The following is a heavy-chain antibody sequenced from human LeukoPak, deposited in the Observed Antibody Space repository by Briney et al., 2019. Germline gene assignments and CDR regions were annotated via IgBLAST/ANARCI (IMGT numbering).Heavy chain of an antibody. CDR3: ARRGGYSYDPFDY. CDR1: GGSISSYY. J-gene: IGHJ4*02. V-gene: IGHV4-59*08. CDR2: IYYSGST. D-gene: IGHD5-18*01. Sequence: PSETLSLTCTVSGGSISSYYLSWIRQPPGKGLEWIGYIYYSGSTNYNPSLKSRVTISVDTSKNQFSLKLSSVTAADTAVYYCARRGGYSYDPFDYWGQGTLATVSS.